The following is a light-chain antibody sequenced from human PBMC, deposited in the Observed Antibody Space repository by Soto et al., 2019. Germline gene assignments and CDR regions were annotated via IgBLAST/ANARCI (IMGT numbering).Light chain of an antibody. CDR3: SSYTSSSTLYG. CDR1: SSDVGSYNR. V-gene: IGLV2-18*02. CDR2: DVS. J-gene: IGLJ1*01. Sequence: QSVLTQPPSVSGSPGQSVTISCTGTSSDVGSYNRVSWYQQPPGTAPKLMIYDVSNRPSGVSNRFSGSKSGNTASLTISGLQAEDEADYYCSSYTSSSTLYGFGTGTKVTVL.